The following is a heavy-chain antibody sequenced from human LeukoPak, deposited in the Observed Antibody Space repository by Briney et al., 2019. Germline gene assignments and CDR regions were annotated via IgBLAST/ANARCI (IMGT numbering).Heavy chain of an antibody. V-gene: IGHV4-61*01. J-gene: IGHJ4*02. CDR1: GGSISSGIYY. D-gene: IGHD2-15*01. CDR3: ARADCSGGSCYSSY. CDR2: SYYSGST. Sequence: PSQTLSLTCTVSGGSISSGIYYWSWIRQPPGKGLEWIEYSYYSGSTNYNPSLKSRVTISVDPSKTQFSLKLSSVTAADTAVYYCARADCSGGSCYSSYGGQGTLVTVSA.